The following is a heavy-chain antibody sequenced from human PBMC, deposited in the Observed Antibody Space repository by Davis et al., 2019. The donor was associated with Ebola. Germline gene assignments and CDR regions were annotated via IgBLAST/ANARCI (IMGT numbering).Heavy chain of an antibody. Sequence: GSLRLSCAASGFTFSSYAMSWVRQPPGKGLEWIASIYYSGSTYYNPSLKSRVTISVDTSKNQFSLKLSSVTATDTAVYYCARHTGSSWYPENCFDPWGQGTLVTVSS. CDR3: ARHTGSSWYPENCFDP. D-gene: IGHD6-13*01. J-gene: IGHJ5*02. CDR1: GFTFSSYA. CDR2: IYYSGST. V-gene: IGHV4-39*01.